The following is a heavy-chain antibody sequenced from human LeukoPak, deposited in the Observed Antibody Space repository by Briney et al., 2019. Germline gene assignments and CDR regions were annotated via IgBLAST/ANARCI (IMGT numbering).Heavy chain of an antibody. D-gene: IGHD4-17*01. CDR1: GFTFSSYG. CDR2: ISYDGSSK. J-gene: IGHJ4*02. V-gene: IGHV3-30*18. Sequence: PGRSLRLSCAASGFTFSSYGMHWVRQAPGKGLEWVAVISYDGSSKYYADSVKGRFTISRDNSKNTPYLQMNSLRAEDTAVYYCAKEGMVTTEFDYWGQGTLVTVSS. CDR3: AKEGMVTTEFDY.